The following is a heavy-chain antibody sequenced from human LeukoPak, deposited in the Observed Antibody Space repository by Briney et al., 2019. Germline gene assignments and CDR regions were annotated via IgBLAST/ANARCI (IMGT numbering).Heavy chain of an antibody. D-gene: IGHD2-2*01. J-gene: IGHJ4*02. CDR3: AKDQADCSRSSCYERGFDY. CDR1: GFTFSSYS. Sequence: GGSLRLSCAASGFTFSSYSMNWVRQAPGKGLEWVSYISSSSSTIYYADSVKGRFTISRDNAKNSLYLQMNSLRAEDTAVYYCAKDQADCSRSSCYERGFDYWGQGTLVTVSS. V-gene: IGHV3-48*04. CDR2: ISSSSSTI.